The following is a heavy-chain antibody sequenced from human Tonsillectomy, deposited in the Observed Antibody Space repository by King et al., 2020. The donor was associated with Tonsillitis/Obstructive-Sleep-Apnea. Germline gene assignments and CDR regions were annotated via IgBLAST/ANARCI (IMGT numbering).Heavy chain of an antibody. V-gene: IGHV3-30*04. CDR2: ISFDGSNK. Sequence: VQLVESGGGVVQPGRSLRLSCAASGFTFSTYIMHWVRQAPGKGLEWVAVISFDGSNKYYADSVKGRFTISRDNSKNTVHVQMNSLRAEDTALYYCVRGGESFYDSTGYYHNWGQGTLVTVSS. D-gene: IGHD3-22*01. J-gene: IGHJ4*02. CDR3: VRGGESFYDSTGYYHN. CDR1: GFTFSTYI.